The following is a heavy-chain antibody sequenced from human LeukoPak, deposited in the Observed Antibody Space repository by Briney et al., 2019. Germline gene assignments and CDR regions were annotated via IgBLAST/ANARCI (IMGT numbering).Heavy chain of an antibody. CDR2: INHSVST. Sequence: SETLSLTCAVYGGSFSGYYWSWIRQPPGKGLDWIGEINHSVSTNYNPSLKSRVTISVDTSKNQFSLKLSSVTAADTAVYYCAREGCSSTSCYRLGYWGQGTLVTVSS. CDR3: AREGCSSTSCYRLGY. J-gene: IGHJ4*02. D-gene: IGHD2-2*01. V-gene: IGHV4-34*01. CDR1: GGSFSGYY.